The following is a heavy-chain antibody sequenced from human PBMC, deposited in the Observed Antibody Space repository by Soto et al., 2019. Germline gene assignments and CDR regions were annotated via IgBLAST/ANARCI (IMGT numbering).Heavy chain of an antibody. CDR1: GFTFSSHG. Sequence: GGSLRLSCAASGFTFSSHGMSWVRQAPGKGLEWVSSITASGGYTFSADSVKGRFTISRDTSKNTLYLQMNSLRAEDTAVYYCARRDRSGSYYFDCWGQGALXTVSS. CDR3: ARRDRSGSYYFDC. J-gene: IGHJ4*02. V-gene: IGHV3-23*01. CDR2: ITASGGYT. D-gene: IGHD3-22*01.